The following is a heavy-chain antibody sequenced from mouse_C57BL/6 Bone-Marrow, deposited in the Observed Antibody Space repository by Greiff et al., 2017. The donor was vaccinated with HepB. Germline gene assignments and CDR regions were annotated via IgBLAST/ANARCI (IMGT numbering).Heavy chain of an antibody. CDR3: ARYIYPLQSSGYAMDY. J-gene: IGHJ4*01. CDR2: IRNKANGYTT. CDR1: GFTFTDYY. D-gene: IGHD3-2*02. Sequence: EVKLMESGGGLVQPGGSLSLSCAASGFTFTDYYMSWVRQPPGKALEWLGFIRNKANGYTTEYSASVKGRFTISRDNSQSILYLQMNALRAEDSATYYCARYIYPLQSSGYAMDYWGQGTSVTVSS. V-gene: IGHV7-3*01.